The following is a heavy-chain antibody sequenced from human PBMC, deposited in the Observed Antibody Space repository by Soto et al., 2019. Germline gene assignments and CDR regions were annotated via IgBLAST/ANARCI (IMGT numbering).Heavy chain of an antibody. V-gene: IGHV1-2*02. CDR1: GYTFTGHY. D-gene: IGHD3-3*01. CDR2: INPNSGAT. CDR3: AREARHVVDSDFRAAYFTYFDQ. Sequence: QVQLVQSGAEVRKPGASVRVSCKASGYTFTGHYIHWVRQAPGQGLEWMGWINPNSGATNYAQKAKDRVSVSRVTSISAASMELASLRSAPTAVYYCAREARHVVDSDFRAAYFTYFDQWGQGTLVTVSS. J-gene: IGHJ4*02.